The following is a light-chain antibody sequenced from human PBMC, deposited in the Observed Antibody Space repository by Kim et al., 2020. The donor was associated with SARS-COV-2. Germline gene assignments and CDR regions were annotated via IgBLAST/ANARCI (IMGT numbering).Light chain of an antibody. Sequence: EIEMTQSPATLSVSPGQRATLSCRASQSVSRSLAWYQQKPGRAPRLLIFGASTRATGIPARFSGSGSGTDFTLTISSLQSEDFAVYYCQQYNNWPPWTFGQGTKVDIK. CDR1: QSVSRS. CDR3: QQYNNWPPWT. V-gene: IGKV3-15*01. CDR2: GAS. J-gene: IGKJ1*01.